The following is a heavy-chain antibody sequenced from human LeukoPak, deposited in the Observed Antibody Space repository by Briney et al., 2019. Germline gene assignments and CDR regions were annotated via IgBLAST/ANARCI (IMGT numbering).Heavy chain of an antibody. J-gene: IGHJ3*02. CDR2: ISSSSSYI. Sequence: PGGSLRLSCAASGFSFSSYCMNWVRQAPGKGLEWVSSISSSSSYIYYAALVKGRFTISKANAKNSLYLLLNSMTADTTAVYYCARGGSIVGATKACDIWGERTMGTVSS. V-gene: IGHV3-21*01. D-gene: IGHD1-26*01. CDR1: GFSFSSYC. CDR3: ARGGSIVGATKACDI.